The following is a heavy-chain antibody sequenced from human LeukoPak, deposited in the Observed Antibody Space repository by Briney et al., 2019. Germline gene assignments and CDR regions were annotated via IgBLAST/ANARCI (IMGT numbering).Heavy chain of an antibody. V-gene: IGHV3-23*01. CDR2: ISSTGGTA. CDR1: GFTFSSFG. Sequence: GGSLRLSCAASGFTFSSFGMSWVRQVPGKGLEWVSAISSTGGTAYYADSVKGRFTISRDNSKNTLYLQMNSLRAEDTAIYYCAKNGDRGAYCSGGSCYPYYYYNMDVWGKGTTVTISS. D-gene: IGHD2-15*01. J-gene: IGHJ6*03. CDR3: AKNGDRGAYCSGGSCYPYYYYNMDV.